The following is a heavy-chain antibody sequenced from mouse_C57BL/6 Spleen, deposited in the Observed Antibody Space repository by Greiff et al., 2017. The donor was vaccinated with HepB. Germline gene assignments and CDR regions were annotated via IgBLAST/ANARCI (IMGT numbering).Heavy chain of an antibody. V-gene: IGHV7-3*01. D-gene: IGHD1-2*01. CDR1: GFTFTDYY. J-gene: IGHJ3*01. Sequence: EVMLVESGGGLVQPGGSLSLSCAASGFTFTDYYMSWVRQPPGKALEWLGFIRNKANGYTTEYSASVKGRFTISRDNSQSILYLQMNALRAEDSATYYCARYSPLRGFAYWGQGTLVTVSA. CDR3: ARYSPLRGFAY. CDR2: IRNKANGYTT.